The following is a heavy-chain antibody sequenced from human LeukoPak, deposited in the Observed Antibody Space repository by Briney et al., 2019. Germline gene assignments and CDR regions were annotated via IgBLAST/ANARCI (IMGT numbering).Heavy chain of an antibody. CDR2: IYSSGIT. CDR3: ARRAYYDSSGFHPTSGYFDL. D-gene: IGHD3-16*01. Sequence: SETLSLTCSVSGGSMFSYYWNWIRQPPGKGLEWIGYIYSSGITNYNPSLRSRGTISVATSRNQFSLRLTSVTAEDMAIYYCARRAYYDSSGFHPTSGYFDLWGRGTLVTVSS. J-gene: IGHJ2*01. V-gene: IGHV4-4*08. CDR1: GGSMFSYY.